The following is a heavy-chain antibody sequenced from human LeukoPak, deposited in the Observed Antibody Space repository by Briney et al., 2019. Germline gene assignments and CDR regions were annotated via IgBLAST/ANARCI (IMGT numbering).Heavy chain of an antibody. D-gene: IGHD6-19*01. CDR2: INHSGST. CDR1: GGSFSGYY. Sequence: KPSETLSLTCAVYGGSFSGYYWSWIRQPPGKGLEWIGEINHSGSTNYNPSLKSRVTISVDTSKNQFSLKLSSVTAADTAVYYYARFGRYSCGRTSFDYWGQGTLVTVSS. V-gene: IGHV4-34*01. CDR3: ARFGRYSCGRTSFDY. J-gene: IGHJ4*02.